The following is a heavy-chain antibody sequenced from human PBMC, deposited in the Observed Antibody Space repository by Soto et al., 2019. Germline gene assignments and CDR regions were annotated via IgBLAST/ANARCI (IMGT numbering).Heavy chain of an antibody. CDR1: GGSISSYY. CDR2: IYYSGST. D-gene: IGHD3-22*01. CDR3: ARALDYYDSSGYYSELFLDY. J-gene: IGHJ4*02. V-gene: IGHV4-59*01. Sequence: SETLSLTCTVSGGSISSYYWSWIRQPPGKGLEWIGYIYYSGSTNYNPSLKSRVTISVDTSKNQFSLKLSSVTAADTAVYYCARALDYYDSSGYYSELFLDYWGQGTLVTVSS.